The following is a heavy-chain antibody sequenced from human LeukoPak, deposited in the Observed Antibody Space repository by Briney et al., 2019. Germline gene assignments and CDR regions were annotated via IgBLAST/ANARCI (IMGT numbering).Heavy chain of an antibody. CDR1: GFTFRSHW. D-gene: IGHD3-10*01. V-gene: IGHV3-53*01. CDR3: AREGSGRTAYNDGLDV. Sequence: GGSLRLSCTASGFTFRSHWVTWVRQAPGKGLEWVSVIRSGGSTVYADSVKGRFTISRDNSKNTLYLQLNSLRAEDTAVYYCAREGSGRTAYNDGLDVWGRGQWSPSLQ. CDR2: IRSGGST. J-gene: IGHJ3*01.